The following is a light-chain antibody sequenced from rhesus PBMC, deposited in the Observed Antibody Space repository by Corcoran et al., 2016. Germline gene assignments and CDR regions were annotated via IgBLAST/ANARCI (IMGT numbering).Light chain of an antibody. J-gene: IGKJ4*01. CDR3: QQRNSYPLT. Sequence: DIQMTQSPSSLSASVGDRVTITCRASQGISSYLAWYQQKPGKVPKLLSYKASTLQSGVPSRFSGSGSGTDVTLTISSLQPEDLATYYCQQRNSYPLTFGGGTKVEIK. CDR2: KAS. V-gene: IGKV1-25*01. CDR1: QGISSY.